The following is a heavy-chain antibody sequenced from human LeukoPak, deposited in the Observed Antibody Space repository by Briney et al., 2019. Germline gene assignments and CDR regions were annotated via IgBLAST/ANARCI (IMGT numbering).Heavy chain of an antibody. CDR2: IYHSGST. J-gene: IGHJ4*02. CDR1: GGSFSGYY. D-gene: IGHD3-22*01. V-gene: IGHV4-30-2*01. CDR3: AREGKGSGYRY. Sequence: PSETLSLTCAVYGGSFSGYYWSWIRQPPGKGLEWIGYIYHSGSTYYNPSLKSRVTISVDRSKNQFSLKLSSVTAADTAVYYCAREGKGSGYRYWGQGTLVTVSS.